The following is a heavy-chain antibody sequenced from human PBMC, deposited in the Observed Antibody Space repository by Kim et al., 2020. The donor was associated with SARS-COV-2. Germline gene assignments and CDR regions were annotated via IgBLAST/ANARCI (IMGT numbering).Heavy chain of an antibody. V-gene: IGHV3-53*01. J-gene: IGHJ4*02. D-gene: IGHD5-18*01. Sequence: ADSVTRRFTISRDNSKNTLYLQMNSLRAEDTAVYYCARGSDTAMVTLLHYWGQGTLVTVSS. CDR3: ARGSDTAMVTLLHY.